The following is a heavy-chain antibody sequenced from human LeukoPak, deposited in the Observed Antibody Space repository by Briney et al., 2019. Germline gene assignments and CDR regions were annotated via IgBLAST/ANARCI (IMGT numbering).Heavy chain of an antibody. J-gene: IGHJ4*02. Sequence: EASVKVSCKASGYTFTSNYIHWVRQAPGQGLEWMGMIHPRDGSTSYAQKFQGRVTVTRDTSTSTVHMELSGLRSEDTAVYYCARARYYYDSSGYYYPYYFDYWGQGTLVTVSS. D-gene: IGHD3-22*01. CDR3: ARARYYYDSSGYYYPYYFDY. CDR2: IHPRDGST. V-gene: IGHV1-46*01. CDR1: GYTFTSNY.